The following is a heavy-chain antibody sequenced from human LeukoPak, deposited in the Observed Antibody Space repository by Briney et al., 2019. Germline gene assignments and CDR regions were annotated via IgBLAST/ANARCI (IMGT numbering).Heavy chain of an antibody. CDR3: AKGPGAYGFDP. CDR2: ISGCGGST. J-gene: IGHJ5*02. CDR1: GFTFSSYA. D-gene: IGHD2-21*01. Sequence: GGSLRLSCAASGFTFSSYAMSWVRQAPGKGLEWVSAISGCGGSTYYADSVKGRFTISRDNSKNTLYLQMNSLRAEDAAVYYCAKGPGAYGFDPWGQGTLVTVSS. V-gene: IGHV3-23*01.